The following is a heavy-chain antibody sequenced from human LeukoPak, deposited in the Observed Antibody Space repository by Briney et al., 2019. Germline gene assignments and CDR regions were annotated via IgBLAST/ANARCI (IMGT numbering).Heavy chain of an antibody. CDR1: GYSISSGYY. Sequence: SETLSLSCTVTGYSISSGYYWCWIRQPPAKGHEWIGRIYHSGHTSYHPSHKSRVTISVDTYKNQFSLKLSSVTAADTAVYYCARRGVRGYYYYYYYMDVWGKGNTVTISS. V-gene: IGHV4-38-2*02. CDR3: ARRGVRGYYYYYYYMDV. D-gene: IGHD3-10*01. J-gene: IGHJ6*03. CDR2: IYHSGHT.